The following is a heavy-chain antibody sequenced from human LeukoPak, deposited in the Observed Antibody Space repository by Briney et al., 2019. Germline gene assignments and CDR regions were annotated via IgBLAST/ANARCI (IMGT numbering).Heavy chain of an antibody. J-gene: IGHJ4*02. CDR1: GYSFTRYW. CDR2: IDPSDAYT. V-gene: IGHV5-10-1*01. D-gene: IGHD5-24*01. Sequence: GQSLKISCKGYGYSFTRYWISWVRQMPGKGLGWMGRIDPSDAYTNYSQSFQGHVTISAAKSITNAYLQWSSLKASDTAMYYCARHTNEDGSYFGDYWGQGTMVTVSS. CDR3: ARHTNEDGSYFGDY.